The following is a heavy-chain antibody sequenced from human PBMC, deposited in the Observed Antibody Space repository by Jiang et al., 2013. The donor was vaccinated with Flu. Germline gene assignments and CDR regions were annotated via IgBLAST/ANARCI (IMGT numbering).Heavy chain of an antibody. Sequence: QLVESGAEVKKPGASVKVSCKASGYTFTGYYMHWVRQAPGQGLEWMGWINPNSGGTNYAQKFQGWVTMTRDTSISTAYMELSRLRSDDTAVYYCARGYYYDSSGYYYYWGQGTLVTVSS. D-gene: IGHD3-22*01. J-gene: IGHJ4*02. CDR2: INPNSGGT. CDR1: GYTFTGYY. V-gene: IGHV1-2*04. CDR3: ARGYYYDSSGYYYY.